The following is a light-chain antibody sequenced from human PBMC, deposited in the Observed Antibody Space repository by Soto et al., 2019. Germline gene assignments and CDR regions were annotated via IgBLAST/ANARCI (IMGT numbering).Light chain of an antibody. CDR1: SSNIGSNY. Sequence: QSVLTQPPSASGTPGQRVTISCSGSSSNIGSNYVSWYQQLPGTAPKLLIYDKNERPSGIPDRFSASKSGTSATLGITGLQTGDEADYYCGAWDHSLNVGVFGGGTKVTVL. V-gene: IGLV1-51*01. CDR2: DKN. J-gene: IGLJ3*02. CDR3: GAWDHSLNVGV.